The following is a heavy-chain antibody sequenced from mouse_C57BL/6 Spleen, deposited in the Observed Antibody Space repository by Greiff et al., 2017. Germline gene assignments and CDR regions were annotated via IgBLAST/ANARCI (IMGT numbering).Heavy chain of an antibody. CDR3: ARTTVVAYYARDY. D-gene: IGHD1-1*01. V-gene: IGHV5-17*01. Sequence: EVHLVESGGGLVKPGGSLKLSCEASGFTFSDYGMHWVRQAPETGLEWVAYISSGSSTIYYADTVQGGCTIARDDAKNTLFLQLTSLRSEDTAMYYCARTTVVAYYARDYWGQGTSVTVSS. J-gene: IGHJ4*01. CDR2: ISSGSSTI. CDR1: GFTFSDYG.